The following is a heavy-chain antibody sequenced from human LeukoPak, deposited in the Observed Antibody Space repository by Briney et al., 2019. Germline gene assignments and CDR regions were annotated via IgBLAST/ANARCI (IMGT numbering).Heavy chain of an antibody. J-gene: IGHJ4*02. Sequence: PGGSLRLSCAASGFTFSSYWMHWVRQAPGKGLVWVSRINSDGSSTSYADSVKGRFTISRDNAKNTLYLQMNSLRAEDTAVYYCARETTVTAGYGYWGQGTLVTVSS. CDR2: INSDGSST. CDR1: GFTFSSYW. CDR3: ARETTVTAGYGY. V-gene: IGHV3-74*01. D-gene: IGHD4-17*01.